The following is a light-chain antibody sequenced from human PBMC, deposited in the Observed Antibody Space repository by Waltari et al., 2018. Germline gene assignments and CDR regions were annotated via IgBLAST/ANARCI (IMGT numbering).Light chain of an antibody. V-gene: IGLV1-47*01. J-gene: IGLJ2*01. CDR1: SSNIGSYY. CDR3: AAWDDRLRGVV. CDR2: GNN. Sequence: QSLLPQPPSASGTPGQRVTISCSGSSSNIGSYYVYWYQQLPGTAPKLLIDGNNQRPSGVPDRFSGSKSGTSGSLAISGLRSEDEADYYCAAWDDRLRGVVFGGGTKLTV.